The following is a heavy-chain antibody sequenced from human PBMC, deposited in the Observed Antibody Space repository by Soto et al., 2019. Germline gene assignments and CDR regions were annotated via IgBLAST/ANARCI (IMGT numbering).Heavy chain of an antibody. Sequence: SGPTVVNPTQALTLTCTFSGVSLSTRGVGVAWIRQPPGKALEWLALIFWDEDKWYSPSLKSRLTITEDTSKNQVVLTMTKMDPVDTATYYCAHRPRGYAYWFDYWGQGTLVTVSS. D-gene: IGHD5-12*01. J-gene: IGHJ4*02. CDR2: IFWDEDK. V-gene: IGHV2-5*02. CDR1: GVSLSTRGVG. CDR3: AHRPRGYAYWFDY.